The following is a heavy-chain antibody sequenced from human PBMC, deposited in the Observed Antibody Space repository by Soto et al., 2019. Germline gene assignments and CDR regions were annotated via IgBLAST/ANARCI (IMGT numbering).Heavy chain of an antibody. D-gene: IGHD3-3*02. CDR2: ISGGGSDA. Sequence: EVQLLESGGGLVQPGGSLVLSCAASGFTFSSYAMTWVRQAPGKGLEWVSSISGGGSDASYADSVKSRFTISRDNSKNTMYLQMTSLRADDTAVYYCARSLFLASTVTEPFDCWGQGTLVNVS. J-gene: IGHJ4*02. CDR3: ARSLFLASTVTEPFDC. V-gene: IGHV3-23*01. CDR1: GFTFSSYA.